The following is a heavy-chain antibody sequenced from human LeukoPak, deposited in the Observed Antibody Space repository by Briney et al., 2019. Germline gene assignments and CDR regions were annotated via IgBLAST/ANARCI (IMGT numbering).Heavy chain of an antibody. D-gene: IGHD3-10*01. CDR1: GGTFSSYA. Sequence: ASVKVSCKASGGTFSSYAISWVRQAPGQGLEWMGWISAYNGNTNYAQKLQGRVTMTTDTSTSTAYMELRSLRSDDTAVYYCARAVTYYYGSGSYPPYYYYMDVWGKGTTVTISS. V-gene: IGHV1-18*01. CDR2: ISAYNGNT. CDR3: ARAVTYYYGSGSYPPYYYYMDV. J-gene: IGHJ6*03.